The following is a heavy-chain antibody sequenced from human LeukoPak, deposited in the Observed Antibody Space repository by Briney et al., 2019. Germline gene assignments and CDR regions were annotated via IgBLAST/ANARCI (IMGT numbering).Heavy chain of an antibody. CDR2: IIPIFGTA. CDR1: GGTFSSYA. J-gene: IGHJ5*02. D-gene: IGHD1-14*01. Sequence: GASVKVSCKASGGTFSSYAISWVRQAPGQGLEWMGGIIPIFGTANYAQKFQGRVTMTRDTSTATVSMEVSSLRSDDTAVYYCARGPEKNWFDPWGQGTLVTVSS. V-gene: IGHV1-69*05. CDR3: ARGPEKNWFDP.